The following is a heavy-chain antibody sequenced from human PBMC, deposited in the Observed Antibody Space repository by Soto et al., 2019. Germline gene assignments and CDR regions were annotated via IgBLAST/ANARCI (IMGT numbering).Heavy chain of an antibody. CDR3: ASHHGPMTSVTWFDP. D-gene: IGHD2-21*02. Sequence: QVHLVQSGVEVKTPGASVKVSCQASGYTFFTYDISWGRQAPGQGLEWMGWISTYSGDTKYAQKFQGRVTMTTDTSTTRAYMEVRSLRSDATTVYYCASHHGPMTSVTWFDPWGQGTLVTVTS. CDR2: ISTYSGDT. J-gene: IGHJ5*02. V-gene: IGHV1-18*01. CDR1: GYTFFTYD.